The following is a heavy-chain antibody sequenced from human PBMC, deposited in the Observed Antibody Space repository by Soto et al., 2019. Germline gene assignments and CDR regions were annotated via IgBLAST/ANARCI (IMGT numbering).Heavy chain of an antibody. CDR1: GFTVSSNY. V-gene: IGHV3-53*01. D-gene: IGHD2-15*01. CDR2: IYSGGST. CDR3: ARDKCSGGSCYYYYFDY. Sequence: QPGGSLRLSCAASGFTVSSNYMSWVRQAPGEGLEWVSVIYSGGSTYYADSVKGRFTISRDNSKNTLYLQMNSLRAEDTAVYYCARDKCSGGSCYYYYFDYWGQGTLVTVSS. J-gene: IGHJ4*02.